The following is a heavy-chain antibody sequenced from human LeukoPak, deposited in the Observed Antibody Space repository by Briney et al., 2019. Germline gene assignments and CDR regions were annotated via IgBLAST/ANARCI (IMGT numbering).Heavy chain of an antibody. CDR2: INHSGST. J-gene: IGHJ4*02. D-gene: IGHD4/OR15-4a*01. V-gene: IGHV4-34*01. Sequence: PSETLSLTCAVYGGSSSGYYWSWIRQPPGKGLEWIGEINHSGSTNYNPSLKSRVTISVDTSKNQFSLKLSSVTAADTAVYYCARGRVRPDYWGQGTLVTVSS. CDR1: GGSSSGYY. CDR3: ARGRVRPDY.